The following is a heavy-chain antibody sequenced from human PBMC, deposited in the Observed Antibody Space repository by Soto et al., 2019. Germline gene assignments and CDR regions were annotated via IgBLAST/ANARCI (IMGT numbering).Heavy chain of an antibody. Sequence: PGGSLRLSCAASGFTFSSYAMSWVRQAPGKGLEWVSAISGSGGSTYYADSVKGRFTISRDNSKNTLYLQMNSLRAEDTAVYYCAKALLIAARRAGFDYWGQGTLVTVAS. CDR3: AKALLIAARRAGFDY. CDR1: GFTFSSYA. CDR2: ISGSGGST. D-gene: IGHD6-6*01. J-gene: IGHJ4*02. V-gene: IGHV3-23*01.